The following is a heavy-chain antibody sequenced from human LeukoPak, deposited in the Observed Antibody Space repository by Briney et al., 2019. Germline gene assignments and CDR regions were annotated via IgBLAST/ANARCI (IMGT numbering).Heavy chain of an antibody. J-gene: IGHJ3*02. CDR3: ERQKGGDTAMVREAFDI. Sequence: SQTLSLTCAVYGGSFSGYYGSWVPQPPGKGREGRGEINHSGSTNYNPSLTSRGTISVDTSKNQFSLKLNPVPAAATAVYYCERQKGGDTAMVREAFDIWGQGTMVTVSS. D-gene: IGHD5-18*01. V-gene: IGHV4-34*01. CDR1: GGSFSGYY. CDR2: INHSGST.